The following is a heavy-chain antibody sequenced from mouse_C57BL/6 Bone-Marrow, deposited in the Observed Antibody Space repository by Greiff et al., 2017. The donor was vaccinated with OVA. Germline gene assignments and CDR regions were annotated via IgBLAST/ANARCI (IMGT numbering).Heavy chain of an antibody. Sequence: QVQLQQSGAELVRPGTSVKVSCKASGYAFTNYLIEWVKQRPGQGLEWIGVINPGSGGTNYNEKFKGKATLTADKSSSTAYMQLSSLTSEDSAVYFCASSVYSNLYAMDYWGQGTSVTVSS. CDR3: ASSVYSNLYAMDY. CDR2: INPGSGGT. V-gene: IGHV1-54*01. J-gene: IGHJ4*01. CDR1: GYAFTNYL. D-gene: IGHD2-5*01.